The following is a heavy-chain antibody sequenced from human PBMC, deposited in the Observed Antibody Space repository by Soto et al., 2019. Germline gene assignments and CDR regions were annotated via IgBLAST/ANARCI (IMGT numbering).Heavy chain of an antibody. D-gene: IGHD4-17*01. J-gene: IGHJ4*02. CDR2: INHSGST. Sequence: QVQLQQWGAGLLKPSETLSLTCAVYGGSFSGYYWSWIRHPPGKGLEWIGEINHSGSTNYNPSLKSRVTISVDTSKNQFSLKLSSVTAADTAVYYCARMTTVTYFDYWGQGTLVTVSS. V-gene: IGHV4-34*01. CDR3: ARMTTVTYFDY. CDR1: GGSFSGYY.